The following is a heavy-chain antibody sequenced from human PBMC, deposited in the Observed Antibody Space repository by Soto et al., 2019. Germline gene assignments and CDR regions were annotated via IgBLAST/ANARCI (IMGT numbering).Heavy chain of an antibody. Sequence: GGSLRLSCAASGFTFSSYSMNWVRQAPGKGLEWVSSISSSSSYIYYADSVKGRFTISRDNAKNSLYLQMNSLRAEDTAVYYCARVGGPDYYDSSGYYSRRDFDYWGQGTLVTVSS. CDR1: GFTFSSYS. J-gene: IGHJ4*02. D-gene: IGHD3-22*01. V-gene: IGHV3-21*01. CDR2: ISSSSSYI. CDR3: ARVGGPDYYDSSGYYSRRDFDY.